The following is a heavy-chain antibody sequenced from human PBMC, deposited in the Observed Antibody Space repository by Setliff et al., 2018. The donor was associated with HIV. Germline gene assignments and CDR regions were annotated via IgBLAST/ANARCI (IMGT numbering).Heavy chain of an antibody. CDR3: ARMKTETAAYFYSYMDV. V-gene: IGHV1-18*01. D-gene: IGHD2-21*02. Sequence: ASVKVSCKASGYTLSSHGVTWVRQAPGQGLEWMGWISAYHINTKYAQEFQGRVTMTTDTSTNTAYMELRSLRSVDSAVYYCARMKTETAAYFYSYMDVWGKGTTVTAP. CDR1: GYTLSSHG. CDR2: ISAYHINT. J-gene: IGHJ6*03.